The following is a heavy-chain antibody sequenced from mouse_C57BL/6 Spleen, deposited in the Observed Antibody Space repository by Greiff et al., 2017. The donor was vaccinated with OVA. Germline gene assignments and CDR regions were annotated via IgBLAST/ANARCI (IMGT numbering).Heavy chain of an antibody. CDR1: GFNIKDDY. CDR2: IDPENGDT. J-gene: IGHJ2*01. D-gene: IGHD1-1*01. CDR3: TIYGSSFNFDY. V-gene: IGHV14-4*01. Sequence: VQLQQSGAELVRPGASVKLSCTASGFNIKDDYMHWVKQRPEQGLEWIGWIDPENGDTEYASKFQDKATITADTSSNTAYLQLSSLTSEDTAVYYCTIYGSSFNFDYWGQGTTLTVSS.